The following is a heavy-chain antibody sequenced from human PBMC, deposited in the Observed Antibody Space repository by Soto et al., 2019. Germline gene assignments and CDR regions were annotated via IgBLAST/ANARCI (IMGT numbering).Heavy chain of an antibody. J-gene: IGHJ6*02. CDR3: ARGQLRFLEWSRQIRSYYGMDV. Sequence: QVQLQQWGAGLLKPSETLSLTCAVYGGSFSGYYWSWIRQPPGKGLEWIGEINHSGSTNYNPSLKSRVTISVDTSKNQFSLKLSSVTAADTAVYYCARGQLRFLEWSRQIRSYYGMDVWGQGTTVTVSS. D-gene: IGHD3-3*01. V-gene: IGHV4-34*01. CDR1: GGSFSGYY. CDR2: INHSGST.